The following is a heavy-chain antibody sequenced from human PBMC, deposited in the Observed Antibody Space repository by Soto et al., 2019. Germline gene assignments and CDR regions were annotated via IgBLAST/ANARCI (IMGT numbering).Heavy chain of an antibody. J-gene: IGHJ5*01. Sequence: PGGSLRLSCAASGFTVSSNYMSWVRQAPGKGLEWVSSISSGSNYIVYADSMKGRVSISVDTSKNQFSLKLSSVTGADTAIYYCARGSEQQLLRWFDSWGQGTLVTVSS. V-gene: IGHV3-21*04. CDR3: ARGSEQQLLRWFDS. CDR2: ISSGSNYI. D-gene: IGHD6-13*01. CDR1: GFTVSSNY.